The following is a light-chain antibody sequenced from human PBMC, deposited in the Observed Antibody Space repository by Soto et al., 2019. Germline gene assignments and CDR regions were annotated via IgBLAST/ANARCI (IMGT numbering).Light chain of an antibody. CDR2: DTS. CDR3: QHYNTWPL. CDR1: QSVSIH. V-gene: IGKV3-15*01. J-gene: IGKJ3*01. Sequence: ETVMTQSPCTLAVSLGERATLSCRASQSVSIHLAWYQQKPGQAPRLLIYDTSTRATGIPARLSGSGSGTDFTLTISRLEPEDFAVYYCQHYNTWPLFGPGTKVDTK.